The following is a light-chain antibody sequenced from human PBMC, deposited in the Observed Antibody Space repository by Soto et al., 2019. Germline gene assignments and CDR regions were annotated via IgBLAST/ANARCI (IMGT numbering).Light chain of an antibody. CDR1: QSISSY. CDR2: AAS. J-gene: IGKJ1*01. CDR3: QHSYSTLWT. Sequence: DIQMTQSPSSLSASVGDRVTITCRASQSISSYLNWYQQKPGKAPKLLIYAASSLQSGVPSRFSGSGSGTDFTLTISSLQPEDFATYYCQHSYSTLWTFGLGTKVEIK. V-gene: IGKV1-39*01.